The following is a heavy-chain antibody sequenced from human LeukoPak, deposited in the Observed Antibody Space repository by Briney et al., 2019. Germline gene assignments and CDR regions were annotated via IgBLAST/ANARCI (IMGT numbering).Heavy chain of an antibody. D-gene: IGHD2-2*02. J-gene: IGHJ4*02. CDR3: ARGSRYCSSTSCYSFDY. Sequence: PGGSLRLSCAASGFTFNSFWMSWVRQAPGKGLEWVANIKQGGSEKYYVDSVRGRFTISRDNAKNSLYLQMNSLRAEATAVYYCARGSRYCSSTSCYSFDYWGQGTLVTVSS. CDR1: GFTFNSFW. V-gene: IGHV3-7*01. CDR2: IKQGGSEK.